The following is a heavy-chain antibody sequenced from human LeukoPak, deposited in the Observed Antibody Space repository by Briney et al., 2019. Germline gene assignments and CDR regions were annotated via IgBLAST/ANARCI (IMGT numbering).Heavy chain of an antibody. CDR2: ISGSGGST. Sequence: GGFLRLSCAASGFTFSSYAMSWVRQAPGKGLEWVSAISGSGGSTYYADSVKGRFTISRDNSKNTLYLQMNSLRAEDTAVYYCATLPNDYLYGMDVWGQGTTVTVSS. D-gene: IGHD2-8*01. J-gene: IGHJ6*02. CDR1: GFTFSSYA. V-gene: IGHV3-23*01. CDR3: ATLPNDYLYGMDV.